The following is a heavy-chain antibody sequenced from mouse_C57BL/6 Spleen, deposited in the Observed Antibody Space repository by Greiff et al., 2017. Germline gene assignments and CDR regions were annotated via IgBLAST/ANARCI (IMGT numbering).Heavy chain of an antibody. CDR2: IDPENGDT. D-gene: IGHD1-1*01. J-gene: IGHJ2*01. CDR3: TFYYYGEDY. Sequence: EVQLQQSGAELVRPGASVKLSCTASGFNIKDDYMHWVKQRPEQGLEWIGWIDPENGDTEYASKFQGKATITADTSSNTAYLQLSSLTSEDTAVYYCTFYYYGEDYWGQGTTLTVSS. V-gene: IGHV14-4*01. CDR1: GFNIKDDY.